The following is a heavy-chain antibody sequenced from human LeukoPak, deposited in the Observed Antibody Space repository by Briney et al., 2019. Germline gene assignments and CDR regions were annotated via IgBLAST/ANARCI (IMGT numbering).Heavy chain of an antibody. D-gene: IGHD2-15*01. V-gene: IGHV4-39*01. J-gene: IGHJ5*02. CDR2: IYYSGST. CDR3: ARRNYCSGGSCYPTAWFDP. CDR1: GGSMSSSTYY. Sequence: PSETLSLTCTVSGGSMSSSTYYWGWIRQPPGKGLEWIGSIYYSGSTYYNPSLKSQVTISVDTSKNQFSLKLSSVTAADTAVYYCARRNYCSGGSCYPTAWFDPWGQGTLVTVSS.